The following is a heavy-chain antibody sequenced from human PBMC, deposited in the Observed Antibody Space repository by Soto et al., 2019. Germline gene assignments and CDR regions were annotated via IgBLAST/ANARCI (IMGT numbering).Heavy chain of an antibody. D-gene: IGHD2-8*01. CDR3: ARVCSRCKNAFDI. CDR1: GGSISSYY. J-gene: IGHJ3*02. Sequence: SETLSLTCTVSGGSISSYYWSWIRQPPGKGLEWIGYIYYSGSTNYNPSLKSRVTISVDTSKNQFSLKLSSVTAADTAVYYCARVCSRCKNAFDIWGQGTMVTVSS. CDR2: IYYSGST. V-gene: IGHV4-59*01.